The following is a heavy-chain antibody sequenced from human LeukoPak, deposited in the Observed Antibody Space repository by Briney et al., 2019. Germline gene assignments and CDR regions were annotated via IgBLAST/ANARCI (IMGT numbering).Heavy chain of an antibody. D-gene: IGHD5-18*01. CDR1: GGTFSSYA. CDR2: ISAYNGNT. J-gene: IGHJ6*02. Sequence: ASVKVSCKASGGTFSSYAISWVRQAPGQGLEWMGWISAYNGNTNYAQKLQGRVTMTTDTSTSTAYMELRSLRSDDTAVYYCAKNTAMANRFYYYYGMDVWGQGTTVTVSS. CDR3: AKNTAMANRFYYYYGMDV. V-gene: IGHV1-18*01.